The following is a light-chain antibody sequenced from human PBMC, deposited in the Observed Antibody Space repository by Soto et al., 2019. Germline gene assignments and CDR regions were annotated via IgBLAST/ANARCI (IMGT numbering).Light chain of an antibody. J-gene: IGKJ1*01. CDR1: QTISSW. V-gene: IGKV1-5*03. CDR2: KAS. Sequence: DREMTQSXPTPERSVGDRVTITCRASQTISSWLAWYQKKPGKEXKXXXYKASTLQSGVQSRFSGSGSGTEFNLTISRMQPEDGATYYCQKDGIDTPTFGEGTKVDI. CDR3: QKDGIDTPT.